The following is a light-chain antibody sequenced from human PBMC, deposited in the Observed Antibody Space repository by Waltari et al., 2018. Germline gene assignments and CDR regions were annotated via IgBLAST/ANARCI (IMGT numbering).Light chain of an antibody. CDR1: QSVRTY. Sequence: EIVLTQSPPTLSLSPGERATLSCWDSQSVRTYLAWYQQKPGQAPGLFISDVSNRATGIPARFGGSGSGTDFTLTISSLEPEDFAIYCCQQRYSWPLTFGGGTKVEIK. CDR3: QQRYSWPLT. V-gene: IGKV3-11*01. J-gene: IGKJ4*01. CDR2: DVS.